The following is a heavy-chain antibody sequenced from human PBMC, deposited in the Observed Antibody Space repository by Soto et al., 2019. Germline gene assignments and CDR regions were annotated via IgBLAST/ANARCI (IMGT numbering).Heavy chain of an antibody. CDR2: ISYDGSNK. D-gene: IGHD6-13*01. Sequence: GGSLRLSCAAPGFTFSSYGMHWVRQAPGKGLEWVAVISYDGSNKYYADSVKGRFTISRDNSKNTLYLQMNSLRAEDTAVYYCAKDHSSSWYAGGELDYWGQGTLVTVSS. CDR1: GFTFSSYG. V-gene: IGHV3-30*18. CDR3: AKDHSSSWYAGGELDY. J-gene: IGHJ4*02.